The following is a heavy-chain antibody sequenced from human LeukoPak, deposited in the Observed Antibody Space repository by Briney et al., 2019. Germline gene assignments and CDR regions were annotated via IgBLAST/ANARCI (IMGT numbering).Heavy chain of an antibody. Sequence: ASVKVSCKASGYIFTNYGITWVRRAPGQGLEWVGWISPYNGDTNFARKLQGRVTLTTDTSTNTAYMELRSLRSADTALYYCARVTNTDFSDSSGSTGDYWGQGTLVTVSS. CDR3: ARVTNTDFSDSSGSTGDY. D-gene: IGHD3-22*01. CDR1: GYIFTNYG. CDR2: ISPYNGDT. V-gene: IGHV1-18*01. J-gene: IGHJ4*02.